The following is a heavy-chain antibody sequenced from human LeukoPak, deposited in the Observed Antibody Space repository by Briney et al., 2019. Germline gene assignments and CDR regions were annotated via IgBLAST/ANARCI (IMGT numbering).Heavy chain of an antibody. CDR3: AKDLGYQSPGSGSYYSYDAFDI. D-gene: IGHD3-10*01. V-gene: IGHV3-30*18. J-gene: IGHJ3*02. CDR1: GFTFSSYG. Sequence: PGGSLRLSCAASGFTFSSYGMHCVRQAPGKGLEWGAVISYDGSNKYYADSVKGRFTISRDNSKNTLYLQMNSLRAEDTAVYYCAKDLGYQSPGSGSYYSYDAFDIWGQGTMVTVSS. CDR2: ISYDGSNK.